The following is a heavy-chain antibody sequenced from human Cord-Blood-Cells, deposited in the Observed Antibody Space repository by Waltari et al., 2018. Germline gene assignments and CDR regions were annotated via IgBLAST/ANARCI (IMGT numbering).Heavy chain of an antibody. D-gene: IGHD6-6*01. CDR1: GGSFSGYY. J-gene: IGHJ4*02. CDR3: ARGYSSSNYFDY. Sequence: QVQLQQWGAGLLKPSETLSLTCAVYGGSFSGYYWSWIRQPPGKGLGWIGESNHSGSTNDNPAIKSRVTISVDTSKNQFSLKLSSVTAADTAVYYCARGYSSSNYFDYWGQGTLVTVSS. CDR2: SNHSGST. V-gene: IGHV4-34*01.